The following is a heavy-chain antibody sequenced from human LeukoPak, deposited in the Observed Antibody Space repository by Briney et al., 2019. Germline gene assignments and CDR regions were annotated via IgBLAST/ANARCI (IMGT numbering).Heavy chain of an antibody. CDR2: VIPIFGIV. D-gene: IGHD3-22*01. CDR3: ARADSSGYSLDENFDY. V-gene: IGHV1-69*04. J-gene: IGHJ4*02. CDR1: GGPPRTYA. Sequence: SGQVSCHASGGPPRTYAINWVRPAPGQGLEWIGRVIPIFGIVNYAQNFQGRVTITADKSTNTAYMELSSLRSEDTAFYYCARADSSGYSLDENFDYWGQGTLVTVSS.